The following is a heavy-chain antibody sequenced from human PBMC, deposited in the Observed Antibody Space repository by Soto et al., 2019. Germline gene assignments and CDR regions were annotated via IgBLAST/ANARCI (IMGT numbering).Heavy chain of an antibody. CDR3: ARQREYEPPLYYYYGMDV. Sequence: GESLKISCKGSGYSFTSYWIGWVRQMPGKGLEWMGIIYPGDSDTRYSPSFQGQVTISADKSISTAYLQWSSLKASDTAMYYCARQREYEPPLYYYYGMDVWGQGTTVTGSS. V-gene: IGHV5-51*01. CDR1: GYSFTSYW. CDR2: IYPGDSDT. D-gene: IGHD3-10*01. J-gene: IGHJ6*02.